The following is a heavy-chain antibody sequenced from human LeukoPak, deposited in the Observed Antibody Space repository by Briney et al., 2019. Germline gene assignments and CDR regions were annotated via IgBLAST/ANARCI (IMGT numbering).Heavy chain of an antibody. CDR2: IYPADSDT. CDR1: GYSFTSYW. CDR3: ARHTKYSSSSRVFDY. J-gene: IGHJ4*02. D-gene: IGHD6-6*01. Sequence: GESLKISCKGSGYSFTSYWIGWVGQMPGKGLEWMGIIYPADSDTRYSPSFQGQVTISADKSISTAYLQWSSLKASDTAMYYCARHTKYSSSSRVFDYWGQGTLVTVSS. V-gene: IGHV5-51*01.